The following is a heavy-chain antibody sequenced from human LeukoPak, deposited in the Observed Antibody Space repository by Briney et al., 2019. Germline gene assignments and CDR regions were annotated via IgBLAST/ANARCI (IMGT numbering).Heavy chain of an antibody. D-gene: IGHD3-10*01. CDR1: GFTFSNYA. V-gene: IGHV3-23*01. Sequence: GGSLRLSCAASGFTFSNYAMSWVRQAPEKGLEWVSAISGGGSTTYYADSVKGRFTISRDNSKNTLYLQMSSLRAEDTALYYCAKDSNYGSDYYFDYWGQGTLVTVSS. J-gene: IGHJ4*02. CDR3: AKDSNYGSDYYFDY. CDR2: ISGGGSTT.